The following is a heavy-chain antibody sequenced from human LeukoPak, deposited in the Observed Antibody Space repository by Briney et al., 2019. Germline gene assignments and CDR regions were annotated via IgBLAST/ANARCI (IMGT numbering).Heavy chain of an antibody. J-gene: IGHJ3*01. V-gene: IGHV3-11*01. D-gene: IGHD6-6*01. Sequence: GGSLGLSCAASGFTFSDYYMSWIRQAPGKGLEWVSYISSSGSTIYYADSVKGRFTISRDNAKNSLYLQMNSLRAEDTAVYYCARSSYSSSSSVWGQGTMVTVSS. CDR3: ARSSYSSSSSV. CDR2: ISSSGSTI. CDR1: GFTFSDYY.